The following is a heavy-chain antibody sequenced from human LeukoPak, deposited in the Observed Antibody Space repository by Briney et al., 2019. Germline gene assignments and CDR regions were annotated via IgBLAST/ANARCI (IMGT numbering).Heavy chain of an antibody. CDR3: AREYEGIAVAGSNRRAFDI. V-gene: IGHV4-34*01. D-gene: IGHD6-19*01. CDR2: INHSGST. Sequence: SETLSLTCAVYGGSFSGYYWSWIRQPPGKGLEWIGEINHSGSTNYNPSLKSRVTIPVDTSKNQFSLKLSSVTAADTAVYYCAREYEGIAVAGSNRRAFDIWGQGTMVTVSS. CDR1: GGSFSGYY. J-gene: IGHJ3*02.